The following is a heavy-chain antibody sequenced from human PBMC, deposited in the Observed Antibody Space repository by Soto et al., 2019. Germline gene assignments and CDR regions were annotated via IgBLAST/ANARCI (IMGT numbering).Heavy chain of an antibody. V-gene: IGHV4-34*01. CDR1: GGSFSGYY. CDR2: INHSGST. J-gene: IGHJ4*02. D-gene: IGHD2-15*01. Sequence: QVQLQQWGAGLLKPSETLSLTCAVYGGSFSGYYWSWIRQPPGKGLEWIGEINHSGSTSYNPSLKSRVTLSVDTSKNQFSLKLSSVTAADTAVYYCARGGCSGGTCYSDFDYWGQGTLVTVSS. CDR3: ARGGCSGGTCYSDFDY.